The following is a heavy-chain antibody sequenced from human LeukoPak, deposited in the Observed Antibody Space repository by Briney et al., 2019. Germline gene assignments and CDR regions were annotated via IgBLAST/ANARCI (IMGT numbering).Heavy chain of an antibody. Sequence: GESLKISCKGSGYSLTSYWIGWVRQMPGKGLEWMGIIYPGDSDTRYSPSFQGQVTISADKSISTAYLQWSSLKASDTAMYYCARVVVVPASYYYYGMDVWGQGTTVTVSS. V-gene: IGHV5-51*01. CDR3: ARVVVVPASYYYYGMDV. CDR1: GYSLTSYW. J-gene: IGHJ6*02. CDR2: IYPGDSDT. D-gene: IGHD2-2*01.